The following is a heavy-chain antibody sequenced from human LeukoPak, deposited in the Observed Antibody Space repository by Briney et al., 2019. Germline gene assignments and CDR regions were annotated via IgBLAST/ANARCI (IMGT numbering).Heavy chain of an antibody. CDR3: AGSLRSYYHYGMDV. D-gene: IGHD5-12*01. Sequence: PGGSLRLSCAASGFTFSDYYMSWIRQAPGKGLEWVSYISSSGSTIYYADSVKGRFTISRDNAKNSLYLQMNSLRAEDTAVYYCAGSLRSYYHYGMDVWGQGTTVTVSS. CDR2: ISSSGSTI. J-gene: IGHJ6*02. V-gene: IGHV3-11*01. CDR1: GFTFSDYY.